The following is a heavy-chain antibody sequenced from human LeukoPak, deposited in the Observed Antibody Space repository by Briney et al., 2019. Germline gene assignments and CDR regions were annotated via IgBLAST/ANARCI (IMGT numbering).Heavy chain of an antibody. V-gene: IGHV4-59*06. J-gene: IGHJ4*02. Sequence: SETLSLTCTVSGGSISSYYWSWIRQHPGKGLEWIGYIYYSGSTYYNPSLKSRVTISVDTSKNQFSLKLSSVTAADTAVYYCARVDRGVVVAAPHFDYWGQGTLVTVSS. CDR3: ARVDRGVVVAAPHFDY. D-gene: IGHD2-15*01. CDR2: IYYSGST. CDR1: GGSISSYY.